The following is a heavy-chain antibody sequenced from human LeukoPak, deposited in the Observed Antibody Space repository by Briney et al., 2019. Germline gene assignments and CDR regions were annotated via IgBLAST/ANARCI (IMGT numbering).Heavy chain of an antibody. CDR3: AELGITMIGGV. CDR2: INRSGTTI. V-gene: IGHV3-11*04. Sequence: LSLTCAVYGGSFSDYYMSWIRQAPGKGLEWVSYINRSGTTIYYADSVKGRFTISRDNAKNSLYLQMNSLRAEDTAVYYCAELGITMIGGVWGKGTTVTISS. CDR1: GGSFSDYY. J-gene: IGHJ6*03. D-gene: IGHD3-10*02.